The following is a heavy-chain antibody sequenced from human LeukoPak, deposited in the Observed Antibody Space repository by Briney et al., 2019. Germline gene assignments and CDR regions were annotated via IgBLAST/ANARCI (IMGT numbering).Heavy chain of an antibody. CDR2: IKQDGSEK. D-gene: IGHD6-13*01. J-gene: IGHJ1*01. Sequence: GGSLRLSCAAYGFTFSSYWMSWVRQAPGKGLEWVANIKQDGSEKYYVDSVKGRFTISRDNAKNSLYLQMNSLRAEDTAVYYCARRDSSSWTEYFQHWGQGTLVTVSS. CDR1: GFTFSSYW. V-gene: IGHV3-7*01. CDR3: ARRDSSSWTEYFQH.